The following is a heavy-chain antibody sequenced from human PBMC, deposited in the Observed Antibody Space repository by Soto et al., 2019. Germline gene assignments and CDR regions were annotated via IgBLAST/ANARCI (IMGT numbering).Heavy chain of an antibody. Sequence: SETLSLTCTVSGGSISSSSYYWGWIRQPPGKGLEWIGSIFYSGSTYYNPSLKSRVTISVDTSKNQFSLRLKSVTAADTALYYCARLSGTYNDRYFDFWGQGVLVT. V-gene: IGHV4-39*01. D-gene: IGHD1-26*01. CDR2: IFYSGST. CDR1: GGSISSSSYY. J-gene: IGHJ4*02. CDR3: ARLSGTYNDRYFDF.